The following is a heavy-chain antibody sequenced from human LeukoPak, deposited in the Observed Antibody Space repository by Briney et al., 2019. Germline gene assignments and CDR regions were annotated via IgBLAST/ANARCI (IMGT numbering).Heavy chain of an antibody. Sequence: GASLRPSCAASGVASRFTFSDYAVSWVRQAPGKGPEWVARVNGRGATTYYADSVRGRFTISRDNSKNTLYLQMISLGADDTAVYFCAKAPATGEGYYFYYMDVWGKGTTVTVSS. D-gene: IGHD7-27*01. CDR3: AKAPATGEGYYFYYMDV. CDR1: GVASRFTFSDYA. CDR2: VNGRGATT. J-gene: IGHJ6*03. V-gene: IGHV3-23*01.